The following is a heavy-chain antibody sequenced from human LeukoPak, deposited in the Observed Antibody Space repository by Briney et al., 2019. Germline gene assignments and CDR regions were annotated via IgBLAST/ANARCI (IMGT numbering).Heavy chain of an antibody. D-gene: IGHD6-19*01. CDR2: IYYSGST. CDR1: GDSIGSGDDY. V-gene: IGHV4-31*03. Sequence: SETLSLTCTVSGDSIGSGDDYWSWIRQHPGKGLEWIGYIYYSGSTYYNPSLKSRVTISVDTSKNQFSLKLSSVTAADTAVYYSARSPWVAVADNDAFDIWVQGTMVTVSS. J-gene: IGHJ3*02. CDR3: ARSPWVAVADNDAFDI.